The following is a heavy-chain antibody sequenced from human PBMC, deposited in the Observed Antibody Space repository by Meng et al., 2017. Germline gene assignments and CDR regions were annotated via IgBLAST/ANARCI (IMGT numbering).Heavy chain of an antibody. CDR3: ASDTYCSSTSCYGWGGYYYYGMDV. V-gene: IGHV1-46*01. CDR1: GYTFTSYY. J-gene: IGHJ6*02. Sequence: ASVKVSCEASGYTFTSYYMHWVRQAPGQGLEWMGIINPSGGSTSYGQKFQGRVTMTRDTSTSTVYMELSSLRSEDTAVYYCASDTYCSSTSCYGWGGYYYYGMDVWGQGTTVTVSS. CDR2: INPSGGST. D-gene: IGHD2-2*01.